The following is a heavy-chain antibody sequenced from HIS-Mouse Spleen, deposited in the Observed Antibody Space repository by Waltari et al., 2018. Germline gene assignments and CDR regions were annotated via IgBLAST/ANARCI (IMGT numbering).Heavy chain of an antibody. CDR3: AKDRNWGSSGYFDY. Sequence: EVQLLESGGGLVQPGGSLRLSCAASGFTFSSYAMSWVRQAPGKGLEWVAAISGSGGSTYYADSGKGRFTISRDNSKNTLYLQMNSLRAEDTAVYYCAKDRNWGSSGYFDYWGQGTLVTVSS. CDR2: ISGSGGST. CDR1: GFTFSSYA. V-gene: IGHV3-23*01. J-gene: IGHJ4*02. D-gene: IGHD3-16*01.